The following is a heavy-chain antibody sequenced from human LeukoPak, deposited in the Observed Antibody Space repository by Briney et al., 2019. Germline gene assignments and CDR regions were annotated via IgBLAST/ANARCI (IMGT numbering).Heavy chain of an antibody. CDR2: ISDNGRTK. CDR3: ATVHFGYFTF. V-gene: IGHV3-11*01. CDR1: GLTFSDYH. Sequence: GGSLRLSCAASGLTFSDYHMSWIRQAPGKGLEWVSHISDNGRTKYYANSVQGRFTASGDNAKNSLYLQMNSLRADDTAVYYCATVHFGYFTFWGQGTLVPVSS. J-gene: IGHJ4*02. D-gene: IGHD3-3*01.